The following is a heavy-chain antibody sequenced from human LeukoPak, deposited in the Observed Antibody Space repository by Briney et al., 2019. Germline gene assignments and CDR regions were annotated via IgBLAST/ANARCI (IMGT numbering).Heavy chain of an antibody. CDR3: ARVPLEYCSGGSCYSYYFDY. Sequence: GGSLRLSCAASGFTFSNYDMHWVRQATGKSLEWVAYIGTADDTYYSGSVKGRFTISREDAKNSLYLQMNSLRAGDTAVYYCARVPLEYCSGGSCYSYYFDYWGQGTLVTVSS. J-gene: IGHJ4*02. D-gene: IGHD2-15*01. CDR2: IGTADDT. CDR1: GFTFSNYD. V-gene: IGHV3-13*01.